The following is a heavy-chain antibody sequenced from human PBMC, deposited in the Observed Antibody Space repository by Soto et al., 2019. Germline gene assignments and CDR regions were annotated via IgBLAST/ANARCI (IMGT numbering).Heavy chain of an antibody. V-gene: IGHV1-18*01. J-gene: IGHJ4*02. Sequence: QVQLVQSGAEVKKPGASVKVSCKASGYTFTSYGISWVRQAPGQGLEWMGWISAYNGNTNYAQKLQGRVTMTTDTSTSTAYMELRSLRSDDTAVYYGARDGFPPGYDFWSGNDYWGQGTLVTVSS. CDR2: ISAYNGNT. CDR1: GYTFTSYG. CDR3: ARDGFPPGYDFWSGNDY. D-gene: IGHD3-3*01.